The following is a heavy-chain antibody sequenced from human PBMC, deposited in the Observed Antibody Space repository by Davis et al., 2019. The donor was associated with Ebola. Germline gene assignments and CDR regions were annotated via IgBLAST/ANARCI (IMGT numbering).Heavy chain of an antibody. CDR3: AKEAGRYGSGSYVTN. V-gene: IGHV3-23*01. J-gene: IGHJ4*02. D-gene: IGHD3-10*01. Sequence: LSLTCAASGFTFRNYGMSWVRQAPGKGLEWVSAISGSGGTTFHADSVKGRFTISRDNSKNTLYLEMDSLRAADTALYYCAKEAGRYGSGSYVTNWGQGTLVTVSS. CDR2: ISGSGGTT. CDR1: GFTFRNYG.